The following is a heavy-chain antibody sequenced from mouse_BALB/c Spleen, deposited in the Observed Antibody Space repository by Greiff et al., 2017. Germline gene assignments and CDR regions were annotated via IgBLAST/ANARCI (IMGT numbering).Heavy chain of an antibody. D-gene: IGHD4-1*01. CDR3: ARSLGKGYYFDY. Sequence: QVQLQQSGAELMKPGASVKISCKATGYTFSSYWIEWVKQRPGHGLEWIGEILPGSGSTNYNEKFKGKATFTADTSSNTAYMQLSSLTSEDSAVYYCARSLGKGYYFDYWGQGTTLTVSS. V-gene: IGHV1-9*01. CDR1: GYTFSSYW. CDR2: ILPGSGST. J-gene: IGHJ2*01.